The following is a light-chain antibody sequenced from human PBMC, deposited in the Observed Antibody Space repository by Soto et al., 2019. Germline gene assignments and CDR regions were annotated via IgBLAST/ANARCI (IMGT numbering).Light chain of an antibody. CDR2: DAS. J-gene: IGKJ4*01. CDR1: QSVSTY. CDR3: HQGSDWPLT. V-gene: IGKV3-11*01. Sequence: DIVLTQSPATLSLSPGERATLSCRASQSVSTYLAWYQQKPGQAPRLLIYDASSRATGIPARFSGSGSGTDFTLTISSLEPEDFAVYYCHQGSDWPLTFGGGTKVEIK.